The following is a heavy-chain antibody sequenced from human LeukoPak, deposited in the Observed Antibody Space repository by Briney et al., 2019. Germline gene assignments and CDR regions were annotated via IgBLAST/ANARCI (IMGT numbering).Heavy chain of an antibody. CDR2: IYYSGST. V-gene: IGHV4-59*01. CDR1: GGSISSYY. D-gene: IGHD1-14*01. J-gene: IGHJ6*03. CDR3: AYSSGNYYYYYMDV. Sequence: SETLSLTCTVSGGSISSYYWSRIRQPPGKGLEWIGYIYYSGSTNYNPSLKSRVTISVDTSKNQFSLKLSSVTAADTAVYYCAYSSGNYYYYYMDVWGKGTTVTISS.